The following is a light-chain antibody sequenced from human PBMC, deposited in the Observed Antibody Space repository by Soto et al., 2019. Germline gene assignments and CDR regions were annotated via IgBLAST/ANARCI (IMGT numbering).Light chain of an antibody. CDR3: AAWDDTLNGQV. CDR1: NSNIGNNA. CDR2: RND. V-gene: IGLV1-36*01. Sequence: QSVLTQPPSVSAAPRQRVTISCSGSNSNIGNNAVNWYQQIPGKAPKVLIYRNDVVLSGVSDRFSGSKSGTSASLAISGLQSEDEAHYYCAAWDDTLNGQVFGGGT. J-gene: IGLJ3*02.